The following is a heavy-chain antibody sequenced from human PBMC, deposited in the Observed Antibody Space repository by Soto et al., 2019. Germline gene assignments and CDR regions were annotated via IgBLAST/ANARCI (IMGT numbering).Heavy chain of an antibody. V-gene: IGHV4-39*02. Sequence: SETLSLTCTVSGGSISSSSYYWGWIRQPPGKGLEWIGSIYYSGSTYYNPSLKSRVTISVDTSKNQFSLKLSSVTAADTAVYYCARDRIAAAGSSYYYYGMDVWGQGTTVT. CDR1: GGSISSSSYY. CDR3: ARDRIAAAGSSYYYYGMDV. D-gene: IGHD6-13*01. CDR2: IYYSGST. J-gene: IGHJ6*02.